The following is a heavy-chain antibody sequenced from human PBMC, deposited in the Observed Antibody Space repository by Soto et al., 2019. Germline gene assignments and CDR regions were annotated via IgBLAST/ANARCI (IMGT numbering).Heavy chain of an antibody. CDR2: ISYDGSNK. D-gene: IGHD5-12*01. CDR3: ARAGGYEDYFDY. J-gene: IGHJ4*02. V-gene: IGHV3-30-3*01. Sequence: QVQLVESGGGVVQPGRSLRLSCAASGFTFSSYAMHWVRQAPGKGLEWVAVISYDGSNKYYADSVKGRFTISRDNAKNTLYLQMNSLRAEDTAVDYCARAGGYEDYFDYWGQGTLVTVSS. CDR1: GFTFSSYA.